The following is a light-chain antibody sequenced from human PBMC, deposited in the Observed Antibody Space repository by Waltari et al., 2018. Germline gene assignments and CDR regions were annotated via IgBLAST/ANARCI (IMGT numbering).Light chain of an antibody. V-gene: IGLV3-21*01. Sequence: SSVLTQPPSVSLAPGKTARITCGGNKIGVKSVHWYQQKPGQAPVVVIYDDSDRPSGMPGRFSGSKSGNTDTLTISRVEAGDEADYYCQVWDSSTDHVVFGGGTKLTVL. CDR1: KIGVKS. CDR3: QVWDSSTDHVV. CDR2: DDS. J-gene: IGLJ2*01.